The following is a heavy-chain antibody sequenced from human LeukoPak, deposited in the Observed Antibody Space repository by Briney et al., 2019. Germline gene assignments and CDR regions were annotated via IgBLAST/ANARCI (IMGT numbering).Heavy chain of an antibody. Sequence: GGSLRLSCAASGFTFSSYGMHWVRQAPGKGLEWVAVIWYDGSNKYYADSVKGRFTISRDNSKNTLYLQMNSLRAEDTAVYYCAKDRVLEAPPRSLCDYRGQGTLVTVSS. D-gene: IGHD3-10*01. J-gene: IGHJ4*02. CDR1: GFTFSSYG. CDR2: IWYDGSNK. CDR3: AKDRVLEAPPRSLCDY. V-gene: IGHV3-33*06.